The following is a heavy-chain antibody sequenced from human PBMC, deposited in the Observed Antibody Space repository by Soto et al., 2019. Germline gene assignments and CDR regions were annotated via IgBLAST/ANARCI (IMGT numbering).Heavy chain of an antibody. CDR2: ISYEGSNK. D-gene: IGHD3-10*01. J-gene: IGHJ6*02. V-gene: IGHV3-30*18. Sequence: QVQLVESGGGVVQPGRSLRLSCAASGFTFSSYGMHWVRQAPGKGLEWVAVISYEGSNKYYADSVKGRFTISRDNSKNTLYLQMNSLRAEDTAVYYCAKDRGYYGSGGPSGMDVWGQGTTVTVSS. CDR1: GFTFSSYG. CDR3: AKDRGYYGSGGPSGMDV.